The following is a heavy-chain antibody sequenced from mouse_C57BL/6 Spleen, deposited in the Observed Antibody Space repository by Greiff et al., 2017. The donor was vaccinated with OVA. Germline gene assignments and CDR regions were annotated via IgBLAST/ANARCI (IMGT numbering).Heavy chain of an antibody. Sequence: VKLQQPGAELVKPGASVTMSCKASGYTFTSYWLTWVKQRPGQGLEWIGDLYPGSGSTNYNEKFKSKATLTVDTSSSTAYMQLSGLTSEDSAVYYCARVAYDGTYDGYYGWFAYWGQGTLVTVSA. V-gene: IGHV1-55*01. CDR1: GYTFTSYW. D-gene: IGHD2-3*01. CDR3: ARVAYDGTYDGYYGWFAY. J-gene: IGHJ3*01. CDR2: LYPGSGST.